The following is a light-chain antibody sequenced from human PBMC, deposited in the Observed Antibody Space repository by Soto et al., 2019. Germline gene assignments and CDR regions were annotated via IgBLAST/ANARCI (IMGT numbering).Light chain of an antibody. J-gene: IGKJ1*01. CDR3: QQYNNWPQT. V-gene: IGKV3-15*01. CDR2: GAS. Sequence: EIVMTQSPATLSLSPGEGATLSCRASQNVATNLAWYQQRPGQAPRLLIYGASKRAIGLPARFSGSGSGTEFTLTITSLQSEDFAVYYCQQYNNWPQTFGQGTKVDIK. CDR1: QNVATN.